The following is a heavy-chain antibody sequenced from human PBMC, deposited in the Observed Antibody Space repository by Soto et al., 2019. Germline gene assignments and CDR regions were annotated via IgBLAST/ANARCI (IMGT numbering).Heavy chain of an antibody. CDR1: GYTFASYV. D-gene: IGHD4-17*01. CDR3: ARGTTVTGYYYYMDV. Sequence: ASVKVSCKAFGYTFASYVISWVRQAPGQGLEWMGWIRAYDANTNYAQKLQDRVTMTTDTSTSTAYMELRSLRSDDTAIYYCARGTTVTGYYYYMDVWGKGTTVTVS. CDR2: IRAYDANT. V-gene: IGHV1-18*01. J-gene: IGHJ6*03.